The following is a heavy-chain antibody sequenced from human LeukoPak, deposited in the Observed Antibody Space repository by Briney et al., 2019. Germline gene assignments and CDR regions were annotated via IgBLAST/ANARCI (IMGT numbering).Heavy chain of an antibody. CDR1: GASISNYY. CDR3: ARGDYVLRCFDWLPLPTYYYYYMDV. V-gene: IGHV4-34*01. CDR2: INHSGST. J-gene: IGHJ6*03. Sequence: SETLSLTCTVSGASISNYYWSWIRQPAGKGLEWIGEINHSGSTNYNPSLKSRVTISVDTSKNQFSLKLSSVTAADTAVYYCARGDYVLRCFDWLPLPTYYYYYMDVWGKGTTVTVSS. D-gene: IGHD3-9*01.